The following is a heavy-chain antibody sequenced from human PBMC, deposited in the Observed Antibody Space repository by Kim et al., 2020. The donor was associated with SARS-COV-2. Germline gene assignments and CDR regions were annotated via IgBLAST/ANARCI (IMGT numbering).Heavy chain of an antibody. D-gene: IGHD2-21*02. V-gene: IGHV4-34*01. J-gene: IGHJ6*02. CDR3: ASLGVTKKAFYYYYGMDV. CDR1: GGSFSGYY. Sequence: SETLSLTCAVYGGSFSGYYWSWIRQPPGKGLEWIGEINHSGSTNYNPSLKSRVTISVDTSKNQFSLKLSSVTAADTAVYYCASLGVTKKAFYYYYGMDVWGQGTTVTVSS. CDR2: INHSGST.